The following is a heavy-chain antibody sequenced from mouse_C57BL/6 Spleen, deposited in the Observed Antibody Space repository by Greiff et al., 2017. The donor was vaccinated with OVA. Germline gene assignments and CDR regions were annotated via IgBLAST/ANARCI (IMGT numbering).Heavy chain of an antibody. CDR3: ARGRSYYFDC. CDR1: GFTFSDYY. V-gene: IGHV5-16*01. Sequence: EVKLVESEGGLVQPGSSMKLSCTASGFTFSDYYMAWVRQVPEKGLEWVANINYDGSSTYYLDSLKSRFIISRDNAKNILYLQMSSLKSEDTATYYCARGRSYYFDCWGQGTTLAVSS. J-gene: IGHJ2*01. CDR2: INYDGSST.